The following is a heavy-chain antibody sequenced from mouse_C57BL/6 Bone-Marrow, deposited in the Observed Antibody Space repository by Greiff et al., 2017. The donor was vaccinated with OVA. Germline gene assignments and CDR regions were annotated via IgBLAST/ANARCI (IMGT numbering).Heavy chain of an antibody. D-gene: IGHD2-3*01. V-gene: IGHV8-8*01. CDR3: AGYYYFYYAMDY. CDR1: GFSLSTFGMG. Sequence: QVTLKECGPGILQPSQTLSLTCSFSGFSLSTFGMGVGWIRQPSGKGLEGLAHIWWDDDKYYNPALKSRLTISKDTSKNQVFLTIANLDTADTATYYCAGYYYFYYAMDYWGQGTSVTVSS. CDR2: IWWDDDK. J-gene: IGHJ4*01.